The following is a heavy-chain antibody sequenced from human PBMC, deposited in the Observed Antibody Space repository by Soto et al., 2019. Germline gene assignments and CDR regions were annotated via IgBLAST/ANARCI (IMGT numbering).Heavy chain of an antibody. J-gene: IGHJ3*02. V-gene: IGHV3-74*01. CDR2: ISHDGSST. CDR3: PSLSIAVAHFAVDI. Sequence: EVQLVESGGGLVQPGGSMRLSCAASGFSFSGLWVHWVRQAAGEGLVWVSRISHDGSSTSYADSVEGRFTITRDNARNTVYLQMNSMRVEDTAVYYCPSLSIAVAHFAVDIWGQGTMVTVSS. CDR1: GFSFSGLW. D-gene: IGHD6-19*01.